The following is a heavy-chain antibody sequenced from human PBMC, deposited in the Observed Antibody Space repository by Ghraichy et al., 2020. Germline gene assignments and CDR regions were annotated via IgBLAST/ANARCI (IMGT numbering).Heavy chain of an antibody. CDR2: IYYSGST. Sequence: SETLSLTCTVSGGSISSSSYYWGWIRQPPGKGLEWIGSIYYSGSTYYNPSLKSRVTISVDTSKNQFSLKLSSVTAADTAVYYCARHPHLYDFWTGTGGNWFDPWGQGTLVTVSS. J-gene: IGHJ5*02. CDR1: GGSISSSSYY. V-gene: IGHV4-39*01. CDR3: ARHPHLYDFWTGTGGNWFDP. D-gene: IGHD3-3*01.